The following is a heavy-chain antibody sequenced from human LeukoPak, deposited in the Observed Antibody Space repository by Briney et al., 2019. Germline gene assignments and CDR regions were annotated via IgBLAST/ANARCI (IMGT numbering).Heavy chain of an antibody. J-gene: IGHJ5*02. CDR1: GYTFTGYY. V-gene: IGHV1-2*02. CDR3: ARRYSSSWYGDWFDP. CDR2: INPNSGGT. D-gene: IGHD6-13*01. Sequence: ASVKVSCKASGYTFTGYYMHWVRQAPGQGLEWRGWINPNSGGTNYAQKFQGRVTMTRDTSISTAYMELSRLRSDDTAVYYCARRYSSSWYGDWFDPWGQGTLVTVSS.